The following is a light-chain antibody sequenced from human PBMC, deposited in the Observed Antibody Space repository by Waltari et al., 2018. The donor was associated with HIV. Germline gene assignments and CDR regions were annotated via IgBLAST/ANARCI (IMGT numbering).Light chain of an antibody. CDR1: SGHSSYA. CDR3: QTWGTLNLV. J-gene: IGLJ3*02. Sequence: QLVLTQSPSASASLGASVTLTCTLSSGHSSYAIAWHQQQPEKGPRYLRKFNSDGSHSKGDGIPDRFSGSSSGAERYLTISSLQSEDEADYYCQTWGTLNLVFGGGTKLTVL. CDR2: FNSDGSH. V-gene: IGLV4-69*01.